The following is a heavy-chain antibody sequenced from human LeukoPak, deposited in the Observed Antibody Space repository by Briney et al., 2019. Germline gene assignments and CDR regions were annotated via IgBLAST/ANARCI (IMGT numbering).Heavy chain of an antibody. Sequence: GGSLRLSCAASGFTVSSNYMSWVRQAPGKGLEWVSVIYSGGSTYYADSVKGRFTISRDNSKNTLYLQMNSLRAEDTAVYYCARAFRRSGWYMGAFDIWGQGTMVTVSS. CDR3: ARAFRRSGWYMGAFDI. D-gene: IGHD6-19*01. J-gene: IGHJ3*02. CDR1: GFTVSSNY. CDR2: IYSGGST. V-gene: IGHV3-66*01.